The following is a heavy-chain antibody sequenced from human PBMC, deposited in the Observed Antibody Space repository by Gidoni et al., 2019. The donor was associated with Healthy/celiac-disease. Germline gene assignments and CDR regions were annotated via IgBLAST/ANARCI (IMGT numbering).Heavy chain of an antibody. Sequence: EVQLVESGGGLVEPGGYLRLSCAASGFTVSRNYMSWVRQAPGKGLEWVSVIYAGGGNTYYADSVKGRFTISRDNSKNTLYLQMNSLRADDTAVYYCARRYYGMDVWGQGTTVTVSS. CDR3: ARRYYGMDV. J-gene: IGHJ6*02. CDR2: IYAGGGNT. CDR1: GFTVSRNY. V-gene: IGHV3-66*01.